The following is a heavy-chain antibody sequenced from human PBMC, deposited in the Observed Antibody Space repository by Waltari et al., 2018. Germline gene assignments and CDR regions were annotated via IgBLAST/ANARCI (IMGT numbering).Heavy chain of an antibody. CDR3: ARDRLYDSSGWDAFDI. V-gene: IGHV1-69*08. Sequence: QVQLVQSGAEVKKPGSSVKVSCKASGGTFSSYTISWVRQDPGQGLEWMGRIIPILCVANNAPKFQGRVTITADKSTSTAYMELSSLRSEDAAVYYCARDRLYDSSGWDAFDIWGQGTMVTVSS. D-gene: IGHD3-22*01. CDR2: IIPILCVA. J-gene: IGHJ3*02. CDR1: GGTFSSYT.